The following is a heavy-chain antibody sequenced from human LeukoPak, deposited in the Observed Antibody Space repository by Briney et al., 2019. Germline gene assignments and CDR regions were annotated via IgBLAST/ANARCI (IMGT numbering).Heavy chain of an antibody. CDR3: ARDILVGGYNPHAYYYYGMDV. J-gene: IGHJ6*02. D-gene: IGHD1-26*01. V-gene: IGHV3-30*02. Sequence: GGSLRLSCAASGFTFSSYGMHWVRQAPGKGLQWLSFIRHDGSNQYHADSVKGRFTISRDNAKNSLYLQMNSLRAEDTAVYYCARDILVGGYNPHAYYYYGMDVWGQGTTVTVS. CDR2: IRHDGSNQ. CDR1: GFTFSSYG.